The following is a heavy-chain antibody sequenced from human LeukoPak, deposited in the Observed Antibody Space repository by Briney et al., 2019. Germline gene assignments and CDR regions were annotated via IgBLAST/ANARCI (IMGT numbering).Heavy chain of an antibody. Sequence: PSETLSLTCAVSGGSISSSNWWSWVRQPPGKGLEWIGEIYHSGGTKYNPSLKSRVTISVDKSKNQFSLKVSSVTAADTAVYYCARDPSVATIPDAFDIWGQGTMVTVSS. CDR1: GGSISSSNW. J-gene: IGHJ3*02. V-gene: IGHV4-4*02. CDR3: ARDPSVATIPDAFDI. D-gene: IGHD5-12*01. CDR2: IYHSGGT.